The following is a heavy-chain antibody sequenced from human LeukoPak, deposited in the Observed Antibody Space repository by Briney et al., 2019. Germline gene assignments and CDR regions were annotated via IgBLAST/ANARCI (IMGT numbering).Heavy chain of an antibody. CDR1: GFTVSSNY. CDR2: IASDGSHT. D-gene: IGHD2-21*01. J-gene: IGHJ3*02. CDR3: ARERQDTVLHSGAFDI. V-gene: IGHV3-30-3*01. Sequence: GGSLRLSCAASGFTVSSNYMSWVRQAPGKGLEWVADIASDGSHTFYAEPVKGRFTISRDNSKNTLYLQMNSLRAEDTAVYFCARERQDTVLHSGAFDIWGQGTMVTVSS.